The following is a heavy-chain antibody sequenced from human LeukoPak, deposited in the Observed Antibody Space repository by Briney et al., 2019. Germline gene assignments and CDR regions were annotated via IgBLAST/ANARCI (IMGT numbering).Heavy chain of an antibody. D-gene: IGHD2-2*02. CDR2: IKQDGSEK. Sequence: PGGSLRLSCAASGFTFSSYWMSWVRQAPGKGLEWQANIKQDGSEKYYVGSVKGRFTISRDNAKNSLDLQMTSLRAEDAAVYYCARERGGFCSGTTCYKAFDIWGQGTMVTVSS. CDR1: GFTFSSYW. J-gene: IGHJ3*02. V-gene: IGHV3-7*01. CDR3: ARERGGFCSGTTCYKAFDI.